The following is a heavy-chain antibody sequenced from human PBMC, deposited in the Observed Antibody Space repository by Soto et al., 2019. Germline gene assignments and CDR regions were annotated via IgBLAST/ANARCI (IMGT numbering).Heavy chain of an antibody. CDR3: ARGAPGTYDSSSFDY. Sequence: GGSLRLSCAVSGFTFSSFGMTWVRQAPGKGLEWVSGVSASGLTTDYADPVKGRFYISRDNSKNTVSLHMNSLRAGDTAVYYCARGAPGTYDSSSFDYWGQGTLVTVSS. J-gene: IGHJ4*02. V-gene: IGHV3-23*01. CDR1: GFTFSSFG. D-gene: IGHD3-22*01. CDR2: VSASGLTT.